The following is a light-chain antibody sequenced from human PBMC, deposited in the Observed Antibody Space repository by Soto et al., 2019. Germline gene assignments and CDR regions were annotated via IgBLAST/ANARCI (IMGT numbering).Light chain of an antibody. CDR1: QSISSY. V-gene: IGKV3-11*01. CDR2: DAS. Sequence: EIVVTQSPATLSLSPGERATLSCRASQSISSYLAWYQQNPGQAPRLLIYDASNRATGIPARFSGSGSGTDFTLTISSLEPEDFAVYYCQLRSTWPLTFGGGTKVEIK. J-gene: IGKJ4*01. CDR3: QLRSTWPLT.